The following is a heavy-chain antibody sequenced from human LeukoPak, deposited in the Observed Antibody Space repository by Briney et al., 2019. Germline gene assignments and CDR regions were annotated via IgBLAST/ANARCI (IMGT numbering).Heavy chain of an antibody. J-gene: IGHJ4*02. CDR1: GVSISSYY. V-gene: IGHV4-59*01. CDR3: ATIAVTAPFDS. Sequence: SETLSLTCTISGVSISSYYWSWIRQPPGKGLEWIGYVSYSGSTNYNPSLKSRVTISLDTSKNQFSLKLSSMTAADTAVYYCATIAVTAPFDSWGQGTPVTVSS. D-gene: IGHD6-19*01. CDR2: VSYSGST.